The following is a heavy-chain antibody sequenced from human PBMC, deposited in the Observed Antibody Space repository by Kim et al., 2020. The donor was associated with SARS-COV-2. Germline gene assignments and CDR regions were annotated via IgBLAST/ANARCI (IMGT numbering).Heavy chain of an antibody. Sequence: SETLSLTCTVSGGSISSGGYYWSWIRQHPGKGLEWIGYIYYSGSTYYNPSLKSRVTISVDTSKNPFSLKLSSVTAADTAVYYCARVARITIFGVVNSACDIWGQGTMVTVSS. D-gene: IGHD3-3*01. CDR1: GGSISSGGYY. CDR2: IYYSGST. CDR3: ARVARITIFGVVNSACDI. V-gene: IGHV4-31*03. J-gene: IGHJ3*02.